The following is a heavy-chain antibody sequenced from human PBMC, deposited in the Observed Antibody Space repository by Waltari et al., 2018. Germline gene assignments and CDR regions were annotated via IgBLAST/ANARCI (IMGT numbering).Heavy chain of an antibody. V-gene: IGHV4-39*07. CDR1: GGSISSSSYY. CDR3: ARDRDPYYYYMDV. D-gene: IGHD3-10*01. Sequence: QLQLQESGPGLVKPSETLSLTCTVSGGSISSSSYYWGWIRQPPGKGLEWIGSIYYSGSTYYNPSLKSRVTISVDTSKNQFSLKLSSVTAADTAVYYCARDRDPYYYYMDVWGKGTTVTISS. CDR2: IYYSGST. J-gene: IGHJ6*03.